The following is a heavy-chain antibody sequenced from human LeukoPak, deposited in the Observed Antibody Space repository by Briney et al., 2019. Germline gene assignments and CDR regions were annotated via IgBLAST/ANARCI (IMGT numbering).Heavy chain of an antibody. CDR1: GYNFISYY. V-gene: IGHV1-46*01. Sequence: ASVKVSCKASGYNFISYYMHWVRQAPGQGLEWMGIINPSGDSTSYAQKFQDRVTMTRDTSTSTVYMELSSLKSEDTAVYYCARDGYVYGIAAADPAFDYCGQGTLVTVSS. CDR2: INPSGDST. CDR3: ARDGYVYGIAAADPAFDY. J-gene: IGHJ4*02. D-gene: IGHD6-13*01.